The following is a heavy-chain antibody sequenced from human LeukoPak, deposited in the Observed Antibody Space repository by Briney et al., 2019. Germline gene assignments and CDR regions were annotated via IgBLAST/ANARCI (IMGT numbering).Heavy chain of an antibody. J-gene: IGHJ3*02. D-gene: IGHD3-22*01. Sequence: PGGSLRLSCAASGFTFSSYGVDWVRQAPGKGLEWVAVISNDGSNKKYADSVKGRFTISRDNSKNTLYLQMNSLRAEDTAVYYCARSASGYYHDAFDIWGQGTMVTVSS. CDR1: GFTFSSYG. V-gene: IGHV3-30-3*01. CDR2: ISNDGSNK. CDR3: ARSASGYYHDAFDI.